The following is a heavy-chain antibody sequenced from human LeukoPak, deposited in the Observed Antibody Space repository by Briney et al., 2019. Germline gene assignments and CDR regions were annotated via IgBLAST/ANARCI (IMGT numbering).Heavy chain of an antibody. D-gene: IGHD2-15*01. V-gene: IGHV5-51*01. Sequence: GEALKISCKGSGYSFTSYWIGWVRPMPGKGLEWMGIIYPGDSDTRYSPSFQGQVTISADKSIITAYLQWSSLKASDTAMYYCARGRWDIVVVVAARGKYYFDYWGQGTLVTVSS. CDR1: GYSFTSYW. J-gene: IGHJ4*02. CDR2: IYPGDSDT. CDR3: ARGRWDIVVVVAARGKYYFDY.